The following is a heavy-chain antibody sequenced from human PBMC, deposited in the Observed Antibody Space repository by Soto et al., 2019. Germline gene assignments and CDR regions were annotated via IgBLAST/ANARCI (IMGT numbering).Heavy chain of an antibody. V-gene: IGHV4-31*03. CDR2: INYSGST. D-gene: IGHD3-22*01. J-gene: IGHJ4*02. CDR1: GGSIGSGSYY. CDR3: ARAGYDRDGGGYYYFDY. Sequence: QVQLQESGPGLVKPSQTLSLTCTVSGGSIGSGSYYWSWIRQHPGKGLEWIGYINYSGSTFYIPSLKSRVPTSIDTSTNHFSLKLSSVTAADTAVYYCARAGYDRDGGGYYYFDYWGQGTLVTVSS.